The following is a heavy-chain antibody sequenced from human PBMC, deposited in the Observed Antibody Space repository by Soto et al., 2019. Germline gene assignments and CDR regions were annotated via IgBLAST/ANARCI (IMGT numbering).Heavy chain of an antibody. J-gene: IGHJ4*02. Sequence: EVQLLESGGGLVQPGGSLRLSCAASGFTFSSYAMSWVRQAPGKGLEWVSAISGSGGSTYYADSVKGRFTISRDNSKNTMDLQMNSLRAEDTAVYYCAKDRHPNSCYDLYFDYWGQGTLVTVSS. CDR2: ISGSGGST. D-gene: IGHD5-12*01. V-gene: IGHV3-23*01. CDR3: AKDRHPNSCYDLYFDY. CDR1: GFTFSSYA.